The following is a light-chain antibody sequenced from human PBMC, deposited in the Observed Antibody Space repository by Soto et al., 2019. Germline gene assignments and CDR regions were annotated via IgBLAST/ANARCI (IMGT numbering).Light chain of an antibody. J-gene: IGLJ2*01. Sequence: QSALTQPASVSGSPGQSIAISCTGTSSDIGSYNYVSWYQHHPGKAPKLIIYEVSNRPSGVFDRFSGSKSVNTASLTISGLQAEDEADYYFSSYASSSTLVFGGGTKLTVL. CDR1: SSDIGSYNY. CDR2: EVS. CDR3: SSYASSSTLV. V-gene: IGLV2-14*01.